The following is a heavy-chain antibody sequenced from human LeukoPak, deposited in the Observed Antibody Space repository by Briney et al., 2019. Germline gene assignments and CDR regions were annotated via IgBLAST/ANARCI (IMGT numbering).Heavy chain of an antibody. CDR3: ARDPQSDGSGWYPYFDY. CDR2: IYSGSPTYSGGTT. CDR1: GFTVSSNY. D-gene: IGHD6-19*01. Sequence: GGALRLSCAASGFTVSSNYLSWVRQAPGKGLEWVSLIYSGSPTYSGGTTYYADSVKGRFTISRDNSKNTLYLQMSSLRVEDTAVYYCARDPQSDGSGWYPYFDYWGQGTLVTVSS. J-gene: IGHJ4*02. V-gene: IGHV3-NL1*01.